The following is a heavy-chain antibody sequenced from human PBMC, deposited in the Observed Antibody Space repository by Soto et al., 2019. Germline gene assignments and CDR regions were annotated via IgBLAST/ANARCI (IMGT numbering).Heavy chain of an antibody. CDR3: AKDGPYCSGGSCYGVSSDY. J-gene: IGHJ4*02. D-gene: IGHD2-15*01. Sequence: QVQLVESGGGVVQPGRSLRLSCAASGFTFSSYGMHWVRQAPGKGLEWVAVISYDGSNKYYADSVKGRFTISRDNSKNTLYLQMNSLRGEDTAVYYGAKDGPYCSGGSCYGVSSDYWGQGTLVTVSS. CDR2: ISYDGSNK. CDR1: GFTFSSYG. V-gene: IGHV3-30*18.